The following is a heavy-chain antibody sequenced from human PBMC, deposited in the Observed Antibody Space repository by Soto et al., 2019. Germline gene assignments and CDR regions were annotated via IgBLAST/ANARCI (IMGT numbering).Heavy chain of an antibody. V-gene: IGHV4-31*03. Sequence: QVQLQESGPGLMKPSQTLSLTCSVSAGSISSPGYYWSWIRQHPGKGLEWLGYIFHTGSTDYTPSLKSRITMSVDTSKNQFSLKLTSVTAADTALYDCARGATATTARGAFDIWGQGTMVTVSS. D-gene: IGHD1-1*01. CDR2: IFHTGST. CDR3: ARGATATTARGAFDI. J-gene: IGHJ3*02. CDR1: AGSISSPGYY.